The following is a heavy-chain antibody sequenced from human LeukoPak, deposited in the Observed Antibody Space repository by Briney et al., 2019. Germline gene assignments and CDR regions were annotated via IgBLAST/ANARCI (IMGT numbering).Heavy chain of an antibody. V-gene: IGHV4-34*01. D-gene: IGHD3-10*01. J-gene: IGHJ4*02. Sequence: SETLSLTCTVSGGSISSYYWGWIRQPPGKGLEWIGEINHSGSTNYNPSLKSRVTISVDTSKNQFSLKLSSVTAADTSVYYCARRPPYGLGKIDYWGQGTLVTVSS. CDR1: GGSISSYY. CDR2: INHSGST. CDR3: ARRPPYGLGKIDY.